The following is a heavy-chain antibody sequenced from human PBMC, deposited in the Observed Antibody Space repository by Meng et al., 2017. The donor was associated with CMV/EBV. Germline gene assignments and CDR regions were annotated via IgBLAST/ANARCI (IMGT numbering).Heavy chain of an antibody. V-gene: IGHV4-59*01. D-gene: IGHD3-10*01. J-gene: IGHJ6*02. CDR3: ARDSLMDYYGSGKSYYYYGMDV. Sequence: SETLSLTCTVSGGSLSSYYWSWIRQPPGKGLAWIGYIYYSGSTNYTPSLKSRVTISVDTSKNQFSLKLSSVTAADTAVYYCARDSLMDYYGSGKSYYYYGMDVWGQGTTVTVSS. CDR1: GGSLSSYY. CDR2: IYYSGST.